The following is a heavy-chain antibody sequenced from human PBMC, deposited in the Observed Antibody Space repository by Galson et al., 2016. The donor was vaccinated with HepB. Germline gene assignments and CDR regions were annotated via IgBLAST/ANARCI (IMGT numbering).Heavy chain of an antibody. CDR3: ARRKSSSDDF. CDR1: GYNFATYW. J-gene: IGHJ4*02. V-gene: IGHV5-51*01. CDR2: IYPGDSET. Sequence: QSGAEVTKPGESLKISCKASGYNFATYWIGWVRQVPGKGLDWMGIIYPGDSETRYSPSFQGQVTISVDKSISTAYLQWNRLKASDTAIYYCARRKSSSDDFWGQGTLATVSS. D-gene: IGHD6-13*01.